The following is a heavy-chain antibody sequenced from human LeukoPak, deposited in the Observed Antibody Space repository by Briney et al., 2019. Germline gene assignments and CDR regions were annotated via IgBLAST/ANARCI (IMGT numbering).Heavy chain of an antibody. J-gene: IGHJ4*02. CDR2: ISGSGGST. CDR3: AKGVYSGSYRLSFSH. CDR1: GFTLSSYA. D-gene: IGHD1-26*01. Sequence: GGSLRLSCAASGFTLSSYAMSWVRQAPGKGLEWVSAISGSGGSTYYADSVKGRFTISRDNSKNTLYLQMNSLRAEDTAVYYCAKGVYSGSYRLSFSHWGQGTLVTVSS. V-gene: IGHV3-23*01.